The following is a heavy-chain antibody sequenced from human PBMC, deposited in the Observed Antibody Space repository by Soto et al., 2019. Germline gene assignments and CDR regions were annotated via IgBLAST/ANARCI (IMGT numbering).Heavy chain of an antibody. D-gene: IGHD2-15*01. CDR3: ARGYCSGGSCYGYYGMDV. Sequence: SETLSLPYTVSGVSLSSSSYYWGGIRHAPGKGLEWFGSICYSGSTYYNPSLKSRVTISVDTSKNQFSLKLSSVTAADTAVYYCARGYCSGGSCYGYYGMDVWGQGTTVT. CDR1: GVSLSSSSYY. CDR2: ICYSGST. V-gene: IGHV4-39*01. J-gene: IGHJ6*02.